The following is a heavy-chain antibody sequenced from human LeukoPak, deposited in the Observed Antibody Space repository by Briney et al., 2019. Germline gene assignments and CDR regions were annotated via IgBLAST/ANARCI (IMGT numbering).Heavy chain of an antibody. Sequence: GGSLRLSCAASGFTFSSYAMSWVRQAPGKGLEWVSAIIGSGGSTYYADSVKGRFTISRDNSKNTLYLQMNSLRAEDTAVYYCAKDLSPPLSSTSSYYYYGMDVWGQGTTVTVSS. CDR1: GFTFSSYA. V-gene: IGHV3-23*01. CDR3: AKDLSPPLSSTSSYYYYGMDV. D-gene: IGHD2-2*01. CDR2: IIGSGGST. J-gene: IGHJ6*02.